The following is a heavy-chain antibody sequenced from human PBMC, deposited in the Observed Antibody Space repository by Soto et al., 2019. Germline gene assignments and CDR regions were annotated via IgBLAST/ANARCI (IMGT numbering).Heavy chain of an antibody. CDR2: IYNGERT. D-gene: IGHD6-19*01. CDR1: GASIRNFY. J-gene: IGHJ4*02. CDR3: AQTTGWPGFDY. V-gene: IGHV4-59*01. Sequence: QVHLQESGPGLVKPSETMSLTCTASGASIRNFYWNWVRQFPGKGLEWIGHIYNGERTNYNPSLTSRVTISVDTSKNQCSLKLSSVTVADTAVYYCAQTTGWPGFDYWGQGTLVAVSS.